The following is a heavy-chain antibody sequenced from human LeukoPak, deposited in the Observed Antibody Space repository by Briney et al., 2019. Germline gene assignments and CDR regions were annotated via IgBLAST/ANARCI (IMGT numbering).Heavy chain of an antibody. Sequence: GSLRLSCAASGFTFSSYAMSWVRQAPGKGLEWVSAISGSGGSTYYADSVKGRFTISRDNSKNTLYLQMNSLRAEDRAVYYCAKDPMITFGGVIVKPNWFDPWGQGTLVTVSS. CDR3: AKDPMITFGGVIVKPNWFDP. V-gene: IGHV3-23*01. D-gene: IGHD3-16*02. J-gene: IGHJ5*02. CDR1: GFTFSSYA. CDR2: ISGSGGST.